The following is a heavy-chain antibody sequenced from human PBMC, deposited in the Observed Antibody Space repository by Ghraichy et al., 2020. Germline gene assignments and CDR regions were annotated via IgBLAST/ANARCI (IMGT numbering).Heavy chain of an antibody. V-gene: IGHV4-38-2*02. J-gene: IGHJ5*02. D-gene: IGHD3-22*01. CDR2: IYHSGST. CDR1: GYSISSGYY. Sequence: SQTLSLTCAVSGYSISSGYYWGWIRQPPGKGLEWIGSIYHSGSTYYNPSLKSRVTISVDTSKNQFSLKLSSVTAADTAVYYCARDHKRHDDNNWFDPWGQGTLVTVSS. CDR3: ARDHKRHDDNNWFDP.